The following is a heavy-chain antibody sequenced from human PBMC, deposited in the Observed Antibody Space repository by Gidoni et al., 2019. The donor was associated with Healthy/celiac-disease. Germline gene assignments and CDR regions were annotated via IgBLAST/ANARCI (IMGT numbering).Heavy chain of an antibody. CDR2: IYYSGST. D-gene: IGHD1-26*01. Sequence: QVQLQESGPGLVKPSETLSLTCTVSGGSVSSGSYYWSWIRQPPGKGLEWIGYIYYSGSTNYNPSLKSRVTISVDTSKNQFSLKLSSVTAADTAVYYCARGSGSYRMTDYWGQGTLVTVSS. V-gene: IGHV4-61*01. J-gene: IGHJ4*02. CDR3: ARGSGSYRMTDY. CDR1: GGSVSSGSYY.